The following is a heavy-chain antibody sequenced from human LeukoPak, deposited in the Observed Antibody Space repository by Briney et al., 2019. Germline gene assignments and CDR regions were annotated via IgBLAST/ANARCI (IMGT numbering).Heavy chain of an antibody. V-gene: IGHV3-49*04. CDR2: IRSKAYGGTT. D-gene: IGHD2-2*01. CDR1: GFTFGDYA. Sequence: GGSLRLSCTASGFTFGDYAMSWVRQAPGKGLEWVGFIRSKAYGGTTEYAASMKGRFTISRDDSKSIAYLQMNSLKTEDTAVYYCTRGRCSSTSCYSYFDYWGQGTLVTVSS. J-gene: IGHJ4*02. CDR3: TRGRCSSTSCYSYFDY.